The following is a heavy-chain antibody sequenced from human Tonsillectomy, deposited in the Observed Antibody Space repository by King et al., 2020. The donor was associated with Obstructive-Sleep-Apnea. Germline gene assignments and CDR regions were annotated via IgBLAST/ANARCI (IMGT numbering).Heavy chain of an antibody. D-gene: IGHD2-21*01. CDR2: INSDGSGT. CDR3: ARVVFSSPHFYYCGMDV. J-gene: IGHJ6*02. V-gene: IGHV3-74*03. Sequence: VQLVESGGGLVQPGGSLRLSCAASGFTFSSYWMHWVRQDPGKGLVWVSRINSDGSGTTYAGSVKGRFTISRDNAKNTLFLQMNSLRAEDTAVYYCARVVFSSPHFYYCGMDVWGQGTTVTVSS. CDR1: GFTFSSYW.